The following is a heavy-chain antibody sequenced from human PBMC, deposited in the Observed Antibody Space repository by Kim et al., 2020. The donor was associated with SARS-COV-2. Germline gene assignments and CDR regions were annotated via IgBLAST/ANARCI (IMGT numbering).Heavy chain of an antibody. CDR2: T. J-gene: IGHJ4*02. D-gene: IGHD6-19*01. V-gene: IGHV1-2*02. Sequence: TNYAQKFQGRVTMTRDTSISTAYMELSRLRSDDTAVYYCARGVAGTEFDYWGQGTLVTVSS. CDR3: ARGVAGTEFDY.